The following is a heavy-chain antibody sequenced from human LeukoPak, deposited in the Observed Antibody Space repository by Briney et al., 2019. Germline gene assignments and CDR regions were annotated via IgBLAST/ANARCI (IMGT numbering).Heavy chain of an antibody. CDR1: GITLSNYG. CDR3: AKRGVVIRVILVGFHKEAYYFDS. J-gene: IGHJ4*02. Sequence: GGSLRLSCAVSGITLSNYGMSWVRQAPGKGLEWVAGISDSGGSTNYADSVKGRFTISRDNPKNTLYLQMNSLRAEDTVVYFCAKRGVVIRVILVGFHKEAYYFDSWGQGALVTASS. CDR2: ISDSGGST. D-gene: IGHD3-22*01. V-gene: IGHV3-23*01.